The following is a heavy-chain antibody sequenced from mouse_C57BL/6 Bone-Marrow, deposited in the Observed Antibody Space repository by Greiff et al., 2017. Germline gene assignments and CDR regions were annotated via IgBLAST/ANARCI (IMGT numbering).Heavy chain of an antibody. CDR3: ARMTAVVAIPLDY. CDR2: IFPGRGST. V-gene: IGHV1-75*01. CDR1: GYTFTDYY. Sequence: QVQLQQPGAELVMPGASVKISCKASGYTFTDYYINWVKQRPGQGLEWIGWIFPGRGSTYYNEKFKGKATLTVDQSSSTAYMLLGSLTFEASAVYFFARMTAVVAIPLDYWGQGTSLTVSS. D-gene: IGHD1-1*01. J-gene: IGHJ2*02.